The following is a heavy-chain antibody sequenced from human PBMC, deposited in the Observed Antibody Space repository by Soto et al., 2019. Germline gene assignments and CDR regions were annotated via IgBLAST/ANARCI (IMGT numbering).Heavy chain of an antibody. CDR2: IIPIFGTA. V-gene: IGHV1-69*13. CDR1: GGTFNSHA. Sequence: GASVKVSCKASGGTFNSHAISWVRQAPGQGLEWMGGIIPIFGTANYTQKFQGRVTIIADESTSTVNMELSSLRSEDTAVYYCARGGGFGELIYWGQGTLVTVSS. D-gene: IGHD3-10*01. CDR3: ARGGGFGELIY. J-gene: IGHJ4*02.